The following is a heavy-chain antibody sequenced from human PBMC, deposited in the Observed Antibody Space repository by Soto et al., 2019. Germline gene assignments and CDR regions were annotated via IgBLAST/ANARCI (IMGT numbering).Heavy chain of an antibody. Sequence: CTEYGCVVNECRSRWLRQALGQGLEWMGWISAYNGNTNYAQKLQGRVTMTTDTSTSTAYMELRSLRSDDTAVYYCASLYSSSSHDAFDIWGQGTMVPVSS. D-gene: IGHD6-6*01. J-gene: IGHJ3*02. CDR1: GCVVNECR. CDR3: ASLYSSSSHDAFDI. CDR2: ISAYNGNT. V-gene: IGHV1-18*01.